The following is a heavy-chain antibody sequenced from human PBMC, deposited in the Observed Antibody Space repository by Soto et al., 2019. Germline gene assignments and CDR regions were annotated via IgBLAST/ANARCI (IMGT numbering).Heavy chain of an antibody. CDR2: ISKDGSNT. Sequence: QVQLVESGGGVVQPGRSLRLSCEVSGCTCSNYGWHWVRQAPGKGLEWVAVISKDGSNTYYADSVKGRFTISRDNSKNTLSLQMNSLRAEDTAMFYCANYNYQSAVHYCGQGTLVTVTS. CDR1: GCTCSNYG. V-gene: IGHV3-30*18. D-gene: IGHD3-16*01. CDR3: ANYNYQSAVHY. J-gene: IGHJ4*02.